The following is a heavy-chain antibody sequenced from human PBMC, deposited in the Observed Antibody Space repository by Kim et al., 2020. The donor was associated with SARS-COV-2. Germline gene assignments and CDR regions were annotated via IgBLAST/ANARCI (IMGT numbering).Heavy chain of an antibody. CDR3: ARELLSGSDAFDI. D-gene: IGHD2-21*02. V-gene: IGHV3-30*01. J-gene: IGHJ3*02. Sequence: ANSVKGRFTISRDNSKNTLYLQMNSLRAEDTAVYYCARELLSGSDAFDIWGQGTMVTVSS.